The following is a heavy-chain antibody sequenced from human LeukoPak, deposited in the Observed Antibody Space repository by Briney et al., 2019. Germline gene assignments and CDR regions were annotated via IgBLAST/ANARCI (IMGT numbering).Heavy chain of an antibody. V-gene: IGHV1-24*01. CDR3: ATGIAVAGPNWFDP. Sequence: EASVKVSCKVSGYTLTELSMHWVRQAPGKGLEWMGGFDPEDGETIYAQKFQGRVTMTEDTSTDTAYMELSSLRSEDTAVYYCATGIAVAGPNWFDPWGQGTLVTVSS. D-gene: IGHD6-19*01. CDR2: FDPEDGET. CDR1: GYTLTELS. J-gene: IGHJ5*02.